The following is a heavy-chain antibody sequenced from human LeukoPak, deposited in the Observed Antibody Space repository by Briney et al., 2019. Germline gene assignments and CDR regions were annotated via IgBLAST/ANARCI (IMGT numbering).Heavy chain of an antibody. D-gene: IGHD2-2*01. CDR1: GFTDY. J-gene: IGHJ6*02. Sequence: GGSLRLSCAASGFTDYMTWVRQAPGKGLEWVSGISGSSGSTYYADSVKGRFTISRDNSKNTLYLQMNSLRAEDTAVYYCAKEASDIVVVPAAMMDVWGQGTTVTVSS. CDR3: AKEASDIVVVPAAMMDV. CDR2: ISGSSGST. V-gene: IGHV3-23*01.